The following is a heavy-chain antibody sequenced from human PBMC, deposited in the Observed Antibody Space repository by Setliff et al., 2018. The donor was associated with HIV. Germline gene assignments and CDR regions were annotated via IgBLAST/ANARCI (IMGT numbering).Heavy chain of an antibody. CDR1: GFGFTFSSYC. V-gene: IGHV3-21*01. D-gene: IGHD3-22*01. CDR2: ISYGSTYI. Sequence: GGSLRLSCVASGFGFTFSSYCMDWFRQAPGKGLEWVSSISYGSTYIYQSDSVRGRFTISRDDAKKSLYLQMNSLGAEDTAVYYCARAYNVYDYRFDSSGYDYWGQGTLVTVSS. J-gene: IGHJ4*02. CDR3: ARAYNVYDYRFDSSGYDY.